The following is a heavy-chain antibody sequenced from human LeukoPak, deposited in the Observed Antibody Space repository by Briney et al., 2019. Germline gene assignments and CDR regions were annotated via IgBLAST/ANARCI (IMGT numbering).Heavy chain of an antibody. CDR1: GGSFSGYY. J-gene: IGHJ4*02. D-gene: IGHD3-22*01. Sequence: SETLSLTCAVYGGSFSGYYWSWIRQPPGKGLEWIGEINHSRSTNYNPSLKSRVTISVDTSKNQFSLKLSSVTAADTAVYYCARGEGYYDSSGYFRYWGQGTLVTVSS. CDR2: INHSRST. CDR3: ARGEGYYDSSGYFRY. V-gene: IGHV4-34*01.